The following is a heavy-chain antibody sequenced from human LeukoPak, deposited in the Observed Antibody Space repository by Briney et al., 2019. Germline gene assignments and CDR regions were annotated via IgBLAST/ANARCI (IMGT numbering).Heavy chain of an antibody. V-gene: IGHV3-23*01. Sequence: GGSLRLSCAASGFTFSSSAMSWVRQAPGKGLEWVSAISNNGGYTYYADSVQGRFTISRDNSKSTLCLQMNSLGPEDTAIYYCAREGYYGSGSPPSLYFDYWGQGTLVTVSS. J-gene: IGHJ4*02. CDR2: ISNNGGYT. CDR3: AREGYYGSGSPPSLYFDY. D-gene: IGHD3-10*01. CDR1: GFTFSSSA.